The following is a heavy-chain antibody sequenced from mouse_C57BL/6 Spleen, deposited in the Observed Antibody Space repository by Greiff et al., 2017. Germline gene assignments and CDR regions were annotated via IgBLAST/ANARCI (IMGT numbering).Heavy chain of an antibody. CDR2: IDPEDGDT. Sequence: VQLQQSGAELVRPGASVKLSCTASGFNIKDYYMHWVKPRPEQGLEWIGRIDPEDGDTEYAPKFQGKATMTADTSSNTAYLQLSSLTSEDTAVYYCTTYYGSSSFAYWGQGTLVTVSA. V-gene: IGHV14-1*01. D-gene: IGHD1-1*01. CDR1: GFNIKDYY. CDR3: TTYYGSSSFAY. J-gene: IGHJ3*01.